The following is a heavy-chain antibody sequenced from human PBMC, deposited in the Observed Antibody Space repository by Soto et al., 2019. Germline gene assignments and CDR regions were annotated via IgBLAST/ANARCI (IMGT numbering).Heavy chain of an antibody. CDR3: AKAHNHYGSGSYYPYYYGMDV. J-gene: IGHJ6*02. Sequence: GGSLRLSCAASGFTFSSYAMSWVRQAPGKGLEWVSAISGSGGSTYYADSVKGRFTISRDNSKNTLYLQMNSLRAEDTAVYYCAKAHNHYGSGSYYPYYYGMDVWGQGTTVTVSS. CDR1: GFTFSSYA. CDR2: ISGSGGST. D-gene: IGHD3-10*01. V-gene: IGHV3-23*01.